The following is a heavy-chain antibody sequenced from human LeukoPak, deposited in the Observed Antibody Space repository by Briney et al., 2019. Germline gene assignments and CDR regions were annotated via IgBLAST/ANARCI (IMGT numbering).Heavy chain of an antibody. CDR1: GGSVSSYY. Sequence: SETLSLTCTVSGGSVSSYYWSWIRQPPGKGLEWIGYIYYSGSTNYNPSLKSRVTISVDTSKNQFSLKLSSVTAADTAVYYCARVPTVTHPRFDYWGQGTLVTVSS. V-gene: IGHV4-59*02. CDR3: ARVPTVTHPRFDY. J-gene: IGHJ4*02. CDR2: IYYSGST. D-gene: IGHD4-17*01.